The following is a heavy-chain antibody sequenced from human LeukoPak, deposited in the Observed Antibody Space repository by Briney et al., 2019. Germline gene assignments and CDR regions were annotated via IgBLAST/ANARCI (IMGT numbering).Heavy chain of an antibody. D-gene: IGHD1-26*01. Sequence: GGSLRLSCTASGYTLSSYEMSWIRQAPGKGLEWVSSIDYSGGDTHYADSVKGRFTISRDNSKNTLYLQLSSLRGDDTAVYYCAKVTGNSGSYIWGQGTLVTVSS. V-gene: IGHV3-23*01. J-gene: IGHJ4*02. CDR1: GYTLSSYE. CDR2: IDYSGGDT. CDR3: AKVTGNSGSYI.